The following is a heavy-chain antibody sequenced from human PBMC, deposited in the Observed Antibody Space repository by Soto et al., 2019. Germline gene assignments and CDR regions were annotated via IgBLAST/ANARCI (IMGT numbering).Heavy chain of an antibody. CDR3: ARDRIRDFWSSYYYGMDV. J-gene: IGHJ6*02. Sequence: GGSLRLSCAASGFTFSSYAMHWVRQAPGKGLEWVAVISYDGSNKYYADSVKGRFTISRDNSKNTLYLQMNSLRAEDTAVYYCARDRIRDFWSSYYYGMDVWGQGTTVTVSS. D-gene: IGHD3-3*01. CDR1: GFTFSSYA. CDR2: ISYDGSNK. V-gene: IGHV3-30-3*01.